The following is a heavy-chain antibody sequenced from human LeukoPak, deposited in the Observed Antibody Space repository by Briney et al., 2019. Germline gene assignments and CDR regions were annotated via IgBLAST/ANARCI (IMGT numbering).Heavy chain of an antibody. CDR2: INPNSGGT. Sequence: ASVKVSCKASGYTFTGYYMHWVRQAPGQGLEWMGRINPNSGGTNYAQKFQGWVTMTRDTSISTAYMELSRLRSDDTAVYYCARALYSSGWYVIDYWGQGTLVTVSS. CDR1: GYTFTGYY. CDR3: ARALYSSGWYVIDY. J-gene: IGHJ4*02. V-gene: IGHV1-2*04. D-gene: IGHD6-19*01.